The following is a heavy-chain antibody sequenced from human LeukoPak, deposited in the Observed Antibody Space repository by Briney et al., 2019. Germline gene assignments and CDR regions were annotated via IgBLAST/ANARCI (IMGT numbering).Heavy chain of an antibody. CDR1: GYTFTGYY. V-gene: IGHV1-2*02. CDR3: ARGVVLRYFDWLLHFDY. Sequence: ASVKVSCKASGYTFTGYYMHWVRQAPEQGLEWMGWINLNSGGTNYAQKFQGRVTMTRDTSISTAYMELSRLRSDDTAVYYCARGVVLRYFDWLLHFDYWGQGTLVTVSS. D-gene: IGHD3-9*01. J-gene: IGHJ4*02. CDR2: INLNSGGT.